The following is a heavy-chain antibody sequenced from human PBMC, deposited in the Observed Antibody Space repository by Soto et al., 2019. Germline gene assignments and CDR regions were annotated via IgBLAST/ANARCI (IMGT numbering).Heavy chain of an antibody. V-gene: IGHV4-59*01. CDR3: ARDLGSSGWYFGL. D-gene: IGHD6-19*01. CDR1: GGSISSYY. CDR2: IYYSGST. J-gene: IGHJ5*02. Sequence: PSETLSLTCTVSGGSISSYYWSWIRQPPGKGLEWIGYIYYSGSTNYNPSLKSRVTISVDTSKNQFSLKLSSVTAADTAVYYCARDLGSSGWYFGLWGQGTLVTVSS.